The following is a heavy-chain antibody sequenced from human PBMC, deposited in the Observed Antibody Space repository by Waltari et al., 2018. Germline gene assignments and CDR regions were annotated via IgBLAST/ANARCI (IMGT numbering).Heavy chain of an antibody. CDR3: AKNGIVGATRNWFDP. D-gene: IGHD1-26*01. V-gene: IGHV3-30*18. CDR2: IWYDGSNK. Sequence: QVQLVGSGGGVVQPGRSLRLSCAASGFTFSSYGMPWVRQAPGQGLEWVAVIWYDGSNKYYADSVKGRFTISRDNSKNTLYLQMNSLRAEDTAMYYCAKNGIVGATRNWFDPWGQGTLVTVSS. CDR1: GFTFSSYG. J-gene: IGHJ5*02.